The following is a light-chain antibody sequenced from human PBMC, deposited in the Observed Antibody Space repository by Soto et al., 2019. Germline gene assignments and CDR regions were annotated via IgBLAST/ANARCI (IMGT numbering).Light chain of an antibody. CDR3: QQYNNWPRT. J-gene: IGKJ1*01. Sequence: EIVMTQSPATRSVSPGERATLSCRASQSVSSNLAWYQQKPGQAPRLLIYGASTRATGIPARFSGSGSGTEFTLTISSLQSEYFAVYYCQQYNNWPRTFGQGTKVEIK. V-gene: IGKV3-15*01. CDR2: GAS. CDR1: QSVSSN.